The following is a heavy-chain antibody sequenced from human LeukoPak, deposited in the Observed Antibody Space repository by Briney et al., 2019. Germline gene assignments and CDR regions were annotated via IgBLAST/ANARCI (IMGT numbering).Heavy chain of an antibody. J-gene: IGHJ5*02. CDR3: ARGEAGRSWFDP. D-gene: IGHD1-26*01. CDR2: IYDRGGT. V-gene: IGHV4-59*01. Sequence: SETLSLTCVVSGGSIRTYYWNWIRQSPGKGLEWIGNIYDRGGTNYSPSLKGRVIMSLDMSKNQFSLKLNSVTAADTAVYYCARGEAGRSWFDPWGQGTLVTVSS. CDR1: GGSIRTYY.